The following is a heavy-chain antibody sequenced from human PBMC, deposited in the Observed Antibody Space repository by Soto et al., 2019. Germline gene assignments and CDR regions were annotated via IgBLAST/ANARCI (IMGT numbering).Heavy chain of an antibody. CDR3: ARHGKAWYVGMDV. J-gene: IGHJ6*02. V-gene: IGHV5-10-1*01. D-gene: IGHD6-13*01. CDR1: GYSFTIYW. Sequence: GESLKISCNGSGYSFTIYWISLVLQMPGKGLEWMGGIDPSDSYTNYSPSFQGHVTISADKSISTAYLQWSSLKASDTAMYYCARHGKAWYVGMDVWGQGTTVTVSS. CDR2: IDPSDSYT.